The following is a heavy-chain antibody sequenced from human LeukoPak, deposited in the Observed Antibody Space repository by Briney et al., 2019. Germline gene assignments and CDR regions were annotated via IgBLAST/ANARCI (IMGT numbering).Heavy chain of an antibody. CDR1: GFTFTKYW. J-gene: IGHJ4*02. V-gene: IGHV3-7*01. CDR2: IKQDGSEK. Sequence: GGSLRLSCAASGFTFTKYWMTWVRQAPGKGLEWVANIKQDGSEKFYVDSVKGRFTISRDNAKNSLDLQINSLGAEDTAVYYCARVLDCRSTSCYLDNWGQGTLVTVSS. D-gene: IGHD2-2*01. CDR3: ARVLDCRSTSCYLDN.